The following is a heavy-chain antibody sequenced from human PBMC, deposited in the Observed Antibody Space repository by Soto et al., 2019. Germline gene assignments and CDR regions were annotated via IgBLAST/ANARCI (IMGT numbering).Heavy chain of an antibody. CDR3: ARSFGSLPHYYGMDV. CDR1: GFTFSSYD. J-gene: IGHJ6*02. CDR2: IGTAGDT. Sequence: PGGSLRLSCAASGFTFSSYDMHWVRQATGKGLEWVSAIGTAGDTYYPGSVKSRFTISRENAKNSLYLQMNSLRAEDTAVYYCARSFGSLPHYYGMDVWGQGTTVTVSS. V-gene: IGHV3-13*01. D-gene: IGHD1-26*01.